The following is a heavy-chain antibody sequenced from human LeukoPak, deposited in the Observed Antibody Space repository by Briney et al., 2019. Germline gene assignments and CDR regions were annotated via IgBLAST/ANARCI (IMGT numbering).Heavy chain of an antibody. D-gene: IGHD3-22*01. V-gene: IGHV3-48*03. J-gene: IGHJ4*02. CDR2: ISSSDSTI. CDR1: GFTFSSYE. Sequence: GGSLRLSCAASGFTFSSYEMHWVRQPPGKGLEWVSYISSSDSTIYYADSVKGRFTISRDNAKNSLYLQMNSLRAEDTAVYYCARAPITMIVVGEFDYWGQGTLVTVSS. CDR3: ARAPITMIVVGEFDY.